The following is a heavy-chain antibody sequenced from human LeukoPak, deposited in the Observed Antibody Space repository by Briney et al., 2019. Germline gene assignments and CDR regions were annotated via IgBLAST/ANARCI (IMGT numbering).Heavy chain of an antibody. J-gene: IGHJ6*03. Sequence: GGSLRLSCAASGFTFSAYGMHWVRQAPGKGLEWVAFIRFDGSNQYYADSVKGRFTISRDNSKNTLYLQMNSLRPEDTAVYCCANAEDYGDQASYMDVWAKGPRSPSP. CDR1: GFTFSAYG. D-gene: IGHD4-17*01. CDR2: IRFDGSNQ. CDR3: ANAEDYGDQASYMDV. V-gene: IGHV3-30*02.